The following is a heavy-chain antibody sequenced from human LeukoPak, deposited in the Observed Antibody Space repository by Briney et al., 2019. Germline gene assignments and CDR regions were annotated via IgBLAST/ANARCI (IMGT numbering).Heavy chain of an antibody. V-gene: IGHV1-2*02. Sequence: ASVKVSCKASGYTFTGYYMHWVRQAPGQGLEWMGWINPNSGGTNYAQKFQGRVTMTRDTSISTAYMELSRLRSDDTAVYYCARDRRLRWSNYYYYYMDVWGKGTTVTVSS. CDR1: GYTFTGYY. CDR3: ARDRRLRWSNYYYYYMDV. J-gene: IGHJ6*03. D-gene: IGHD4-23*01. CDR2: INPNSGGT.